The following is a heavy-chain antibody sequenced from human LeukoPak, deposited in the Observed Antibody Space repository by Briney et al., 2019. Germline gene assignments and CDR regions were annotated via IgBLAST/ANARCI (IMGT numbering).Heavy chain of an antibody. CDR1: GFSFSFSN. J-gene: IGHJ4*02. Sequence: GGSLRLSCAASGFSFSFSNMNWVRQAPGKGLEWVSGISWNSGSIGYADSVKGRFTISRDNAKNSLYLQMNSLRAEDMALYYCAKASSPYSSSSGSYFDYWGQGTLVTVSS. V-gene: IGHV3-9*03. D-gene: IGHD6-6*01. CDR2: ISWNSGSI. CDR3: AKASSPYSSSSGSYFDY.